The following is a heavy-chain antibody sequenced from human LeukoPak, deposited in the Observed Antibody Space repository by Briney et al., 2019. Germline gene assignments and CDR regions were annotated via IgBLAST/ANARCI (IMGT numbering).Heavy chain of an antibody. CDR3: ARGPPPYTEGDLFYYYGLDV. Sequence: SVKVSCKDSGGSFSNYAISWVRQAPGQGLEWMGGIVPILSTTNYARKFQGRVTMTAGESTSTAYMELSSLRSDDTAVYYCARGPPPYTEGDLFYYYGLDVWGQGTTVTVSS. CDR1: GGSFSNYA. V-gene: IGHV1-69*13. D-gene: IGHD3-16*01. CDR2: IVPILSTT. J-gene: IGHJ6*02.